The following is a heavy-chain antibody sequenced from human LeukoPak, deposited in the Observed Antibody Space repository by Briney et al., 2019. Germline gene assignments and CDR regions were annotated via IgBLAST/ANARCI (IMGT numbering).Heavy chain of an antibody. J-gene: IGHJ4*02. CDR1: RFTFSSYA. Sequence: GGSLRLSCAASRFTFSSYAMSWVRQAPGKGLEWVSAISGSGGSTYYADSVKGRFTISRDNSKNTLYLQMNSLRAEDTAVYYCAKDQWLVGKPFDYWGQGTLVTVSS. V-gene: IGHV3-23*01. CDR2: ISGSGGST. D-gene: IGHD6-19*01. CDR3: AKDQWLVGKPFDY.